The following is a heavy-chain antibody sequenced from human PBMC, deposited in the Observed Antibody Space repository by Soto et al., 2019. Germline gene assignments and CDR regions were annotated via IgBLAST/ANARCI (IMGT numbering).Heavy chain of an antibody. J-gene: IGHJ6*02. CDR3: ARDVRGGSSSWYDYYYYGMDV. CDR1: GGSISSYY. V-gene: IGHV4-59*01. D-gene: IGHD6-13*01. Sequence: SETLSLTCTVSGGSISSYYWSWIRQPPGKGLEWIGYIYYSGSTNYNPSLKSRVTISVDTSKNQFSLKLSSVTAADTAVYYCARDVRGGSSSWYDYYYYGMDVCGQGTTVTVSS. CDR2: IYYSGST.